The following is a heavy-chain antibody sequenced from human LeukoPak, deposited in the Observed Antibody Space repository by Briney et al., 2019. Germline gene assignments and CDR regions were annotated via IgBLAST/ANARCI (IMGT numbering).Heavy chain of an antibody. CDR2: INHSGST. D-gene: IGHD3-22*01. V-gene: IGHV4-34*01. J-gene: IGHJ4*02. CDR3: ARARITMIVVVNLFDY. Sequence: SETLSLTCAVYGGSFSGYYWSWIRQPPGKGLNWIGEINHSGSTNYNPSLKSRVTISVDTSKNQFSLKLSSVTAADTAVYYCARARITMIVVVNLFDYWGQGTLVTVSS. CDR1: GGSFSGYY.